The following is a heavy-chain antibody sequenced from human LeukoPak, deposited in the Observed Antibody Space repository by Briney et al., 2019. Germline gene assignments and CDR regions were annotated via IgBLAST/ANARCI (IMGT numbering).Heavy chain of an antibody. D-gene: IGHD3-16*01. J-gene: IGHJ4*02. CDR3: AGSSGEWAPHAC. V-gene: IGHV3-7*01. Sequence: PGGSLRLSCAASGFTFSCYWMSWVRQAPGKGLEWVANIEEDGDKRYYVDSVKGRFTISRDNANNSLYLLMNSLRDEDTAVYYCAGSSGEWAPHACWGQGTLVTVSS. CDR1: GFTFSCYW. CDR2: IEEDGDKR.